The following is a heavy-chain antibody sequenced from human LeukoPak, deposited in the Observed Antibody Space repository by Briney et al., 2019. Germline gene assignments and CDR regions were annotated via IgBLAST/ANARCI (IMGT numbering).Heavy chain of an antibody. J-gene: IGHJ4*02. Sequence: GESLKISCKASGYYFTNYWMAWVRQMPGKGLEDMVFIYPDENNTSNIPPFQVRVTISADKSSNTAYLQWNSLKASDNAMYYCARHITTSSTSSHFDSWGQGPLVTVSS. CDR2: IYPDENNT. CDR3: ARHITTSSTSSHFDS. D-gene: IGHD6-6*01. V-gene: IGHV5-51*01. CDR1: GYYFTNYW.